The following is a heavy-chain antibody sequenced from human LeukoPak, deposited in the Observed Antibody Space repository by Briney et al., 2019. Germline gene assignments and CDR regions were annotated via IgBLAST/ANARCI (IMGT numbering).Heavy chain of an antibody. CDR1: GFTFSDYY. CDR2: ISSSGSTI. V-gene: IGHV3-11*01. J-gene: IGHJ5*02. CDR3: ARDSYARAAALAPYNWFDP. Sequence: GGSLRLSCAASGFTFSDYYMSWIRQAPGMGLEWASYISSSGSTIYYADSVKGRFTISRDNAKNSLYLHMNSVRAEDTAVYYCARDSYARAAALAPYNWFDPWGQGTLVTVSS. D-gene: IGHD6-13*01.